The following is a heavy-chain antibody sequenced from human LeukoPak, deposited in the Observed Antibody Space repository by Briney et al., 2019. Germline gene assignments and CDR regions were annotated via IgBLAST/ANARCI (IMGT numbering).Heavy chain of an antibody. D-gene: IGHD6-19*01. Sequence: TGGSLRLSCAASGISFRNYGMHWIRQAPGKGLEWVSFIRFDGSKNYYADSVKGRFTISRDNSKNTLYLQMNSLRAEDTALYHCARADSNGWSNYWGQGTLVTVSS. V-gene: IGHV3-30*02. J-gene: IGHJ4*02. CDR2: IRFDGSKN. CDR3: ARADSNGWSNY. CDR1: GISFRNYG.